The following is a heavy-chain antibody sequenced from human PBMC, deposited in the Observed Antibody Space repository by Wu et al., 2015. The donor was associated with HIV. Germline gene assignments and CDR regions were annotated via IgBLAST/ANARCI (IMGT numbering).Heavy chain of an antibody. V-gene: IGHV1-69*13. D-gene: IGHD3-10*01. Sequence: QVQLVQSGAEVKKPKSSVKVSCKASGGTFSSHSISWIRQAPGQGLEWMGRIIPIFGTANYAQKFQGRVTITADESTNTAYMQLSSLRSEDTAIYYCAREGRYFLSTSLDSWGQGTLVTVSS. CDR1: GGTFSSHS. J-gene: IGHJ4*02. CDR2: IIPIFGTA. CDR3: AREGRYFLSTSLDS.